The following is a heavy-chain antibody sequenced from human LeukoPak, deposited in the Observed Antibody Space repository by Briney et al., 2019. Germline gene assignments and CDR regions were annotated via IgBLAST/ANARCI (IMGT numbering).Heavy chain of an antibody. D-gene: IGHD6-13*01. CDR2: IYSGGTT. J-gene: IGHJ4*02. V-gene: IGHV3-53*01. Sequence: RPGGSLRLSCAASGFTVSSNYMSWVRQAPGKGLEWVSVIYSGGTTNYADSVKGRFTISRDNSKNTLFLQMNSLRAEDTAVYYCARGGYSSSWYHFDHWGQGTLVTVSS. CDR1: GFTVSSNY. CDR3: ARGGYSSSWYHFDH.